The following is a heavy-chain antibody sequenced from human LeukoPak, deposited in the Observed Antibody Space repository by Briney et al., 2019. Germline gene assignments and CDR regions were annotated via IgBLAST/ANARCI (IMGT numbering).Heavy chain of an antibody. CDR2: IDPNSGAT. V-gene: IGHV1-2*02. J-gene: IGHJ4*02. D-gene: IGHD3-9*01. Sequence: ASVKVSCKTSGYTFTGYYIHLLRQAPGQRLEWMAWIDPNSGATNYAHKFQGRVTMTRDTSISTAYMEVSSLRSDDTAVYYCARDLRYLGIDYWGQGTLVTVSS. CDR1: GYTFTGYY. CDR3: ARDLRYLGIDY.